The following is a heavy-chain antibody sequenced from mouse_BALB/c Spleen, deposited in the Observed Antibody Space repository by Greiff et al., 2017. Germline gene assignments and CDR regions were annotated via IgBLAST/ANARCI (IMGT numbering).Heavy chain of an antibody. D-gene: IGHD2-1*01. CDR3: ARDYGNYASDY. CDR2: IRNKANGYTT. CDR1: GFTFTDYY. J-gene: IGHJ2*01. Sequence: EVNVVESGGGLVQPGGSLRLSCATSGFTFTDYYMSWVRQPPGKALEWLGFIRNKANGYTTEYSASVKGRFTISRDNSQSILYLQMNTLRAEDSATYYCARDYGNYASDYWGQGTTLTVSS. V-gene: IGHV7-3*02.